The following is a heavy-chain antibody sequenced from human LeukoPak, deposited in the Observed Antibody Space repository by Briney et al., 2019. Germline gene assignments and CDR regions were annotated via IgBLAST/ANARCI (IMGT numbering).Heavy chain of an antibody. Sequence: SETLSLTCTVSGGSISSSYYWGWIRQPPGKGLEWIGSIYYSGRPYYNPSLKSRVTISVDTSKNQFSLKLSSVTAADTAVYYCARLPTVTFFDYWGQGTLVTVSS. D-gene: IGHD4-17*01. CDR2: IYYSGRP. J-gene: IGHJ4*02. CDR1: GGSISSSYY. V-gene: IGHV4-39*07. CDR3: ARLPTVTFFDY.